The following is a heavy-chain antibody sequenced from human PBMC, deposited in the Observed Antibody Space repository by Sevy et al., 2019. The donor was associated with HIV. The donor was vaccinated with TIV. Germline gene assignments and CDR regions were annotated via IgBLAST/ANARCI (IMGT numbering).Heavy chain of an antibody. J-gene: IGHJ4*02. V-gene: IGHV3-23*01. D-gene: IGHD3-3*01. Sequence: GGSLRLSCAASGFTFSSYAMSWVRQAPGKGLEWVSAISGGGGSTYYADSVKGRFTISRDNAKNTLYLQMNSLRAEDTAVYYCARDFWSGYYPSSDYFDYWGQGTLVTVSS. CDR2: ISGGGGST. CDR3: ARDFWSGYYPSSDYFDY. CDR1: GFTFSSYA.